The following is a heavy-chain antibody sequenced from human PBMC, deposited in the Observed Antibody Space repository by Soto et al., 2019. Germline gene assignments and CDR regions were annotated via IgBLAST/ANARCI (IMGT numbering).Heavy chain of an antibody. CDR1: GLSVVGSY. D-gene: IGHD6-13*01. CDR3: ARSGYSRSWYVGTNYYYYYGMHX. V-gene: IGHV3-53*01. CDR2: IYPDDNT. Sequence: GGSLRLSFAASGLSVVGSYMNWFRQSPQKGLEWISFIYPDDNTYYAESVRGRFTLSKDSSRKTVSLQISSLRAEDTAVYYCARSGYSRSWYVGTNYYYYYGMHXWGQVTTVTVS. J-gene: IGHJ6*02.